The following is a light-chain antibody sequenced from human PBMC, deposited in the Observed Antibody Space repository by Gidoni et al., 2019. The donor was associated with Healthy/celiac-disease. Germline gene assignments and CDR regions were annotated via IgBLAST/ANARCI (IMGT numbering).Light chain of an antibody. Sequence: IRGTQSPSTLSASVGDRVTITCQTSQDISNYLNWYQQKPWKAPKLLIYDASNLETGVPSRFSGSGSGTDFTFTISSLQPEDIATYYCQQYDNLACSFGQGTKLEIK. CDR2: DAS. CDR3: QQYDNLACS. J-gene: IGKJ2*04. V-gene: IGKV1-33*01. CDR1: QDISNY.